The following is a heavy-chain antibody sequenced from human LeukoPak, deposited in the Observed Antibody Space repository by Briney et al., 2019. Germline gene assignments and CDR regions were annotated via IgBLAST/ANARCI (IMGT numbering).Heavy chain of an antibody. CDR3: ATALRSGWYQLNAFDI. J-gene: IGHJ3*02. V-gene: IGHV1-69*06. CDR2: IILIFGTA. Sequence: GSSVNVSCKASGGTFSSYAISWVRQAPGQGLEGMGGIILIFGTANYAQKFQGRVTITADTSPDTAYMELSSLRSEDTAVYYCATALRSGWYQLNAFDIWGQGTMVTVSS. CDR1: GGTFSSYA. D-gene: IGHD6-19*01.